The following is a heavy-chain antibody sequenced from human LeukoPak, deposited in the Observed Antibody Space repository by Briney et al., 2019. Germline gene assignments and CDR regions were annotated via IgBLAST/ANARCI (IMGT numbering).Heavy chain of an antibody. V-gene: IGHV1-18*04. Sequence: ASVKVSCKASGYIFTSYNIYWVRQAPGQGLEWMGWISAYNGNTNYAQKLQGRVTMTTDTSTSTAYMELRSLGSDDTAVYYCARDSSSEMIYYYYYMDVWGKGTTVTVSS. CDR2: ISAYNGNT. CDR3: ARDSSSEMIYYYYYMDV. J-gene: IGHJ6*03. D-gene: IGHD6-13*01. CDR1: GYIFTSYN.